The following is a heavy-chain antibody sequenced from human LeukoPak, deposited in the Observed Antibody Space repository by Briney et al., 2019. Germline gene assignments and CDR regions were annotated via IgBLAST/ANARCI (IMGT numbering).Heavy chain of an antibody. V-gene: IGHV1-18*01. CDR2: ISAYNGNT. Sequence: ASVKVSCKASGYTFTSYGISWVRQAPGQGPEWMGWISAYNGNTNYAQKLQGRVTMTTDTSTSTAYMELRSLRSDDTAVYYCARQVVDIWFGEFPIDYWGQGTLVTVSS. D-gene: IGHD3-10*01. CDR3: ARQVVDIWFGEFPIDY. J-gene: IGHJ4*02. CDR1: GYTFTSYG.